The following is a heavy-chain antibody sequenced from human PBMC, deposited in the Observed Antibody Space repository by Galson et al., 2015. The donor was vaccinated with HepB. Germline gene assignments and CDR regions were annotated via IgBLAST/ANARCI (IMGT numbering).Heavy chain of an antibody. J-gene: IGHJ4*02. CDR3: ARGEGTQLLPRVPLDY. CDR2: ISPKNGNT. CDR1: DYTFTSYG. D-gene: IGHD5-18*01. V-gene: IGHV1-18*01. Sequence: SVKVSCKASDYTFTSYGINWVRQAPGQGLEWMGWISPKNGNTNSEQKLQGRVTMTTDTSTNTAYMELRSLRSDDTAVYYCARGEGTQLLPRVPLDYWGQGTLVTVSS.